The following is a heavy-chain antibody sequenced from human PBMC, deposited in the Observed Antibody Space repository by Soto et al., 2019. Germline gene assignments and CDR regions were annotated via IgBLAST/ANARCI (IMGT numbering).Heavy chain of an antibody. Sequence: GGSLRLSCAASGFTFSSYGMHWVRQAPGKGLEWVAVISYDGSNKYYADSVKGRFTISRDNPKNTLYLQMNSLRAEDTAVYYCAKDTPNYGSGGYYKTYYYGMDVWGQGTTVTVSS. J-gene: IGHJ6*02. CDR1: GFTFSSYG. CDR2: ISYDGSNK. D-gene: IGHD3-10*01. CDR3: AKDTPNYGSGGYYKTYYYGMDV. V-gene: IGHV3-30*18.